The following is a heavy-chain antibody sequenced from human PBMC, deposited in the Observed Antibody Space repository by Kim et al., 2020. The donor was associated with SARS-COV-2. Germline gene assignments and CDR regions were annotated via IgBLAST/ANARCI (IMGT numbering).Heavy chain of an antibody. Sequence: SLKSRVTVSVDTSKNQFCLRLGSVTAADTAVYYCARAKRITIFGVVQWFDPWGQGTLVTVSS. CDR3: ARAKRITIFGVVQWFDP. D-gene: IGHD3-3*01. J-gene: IGHJ5*02. V-gene: IGHV4-30-2*05.